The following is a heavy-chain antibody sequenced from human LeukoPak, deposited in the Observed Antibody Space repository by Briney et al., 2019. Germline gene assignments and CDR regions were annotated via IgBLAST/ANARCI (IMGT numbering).Heavy chain of an antibody. CDR2: ISYDGSNK. J-gene: IGHJ4*02. Sequence: GTSLRLSCAASGFTFSSYAMHWVRQAPGKGLEWVAVISYDGSNKYYADSVKGRFTISRDNSKNTLYLQMNSLRAEDTAVYYCARSITTIEYFDYWGQGTLVTV. V-gene: IGHV3-30*04. CDR1: GFTFSSYA. CDR3: ARSITTIEYFDY. D-gene: IGHD3-22*01.